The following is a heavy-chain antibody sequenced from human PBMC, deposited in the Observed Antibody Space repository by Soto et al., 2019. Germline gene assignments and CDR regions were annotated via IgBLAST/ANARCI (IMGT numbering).Heavy chain of an antibody. V-gene: IGHV1-69*12. CDR1: GGTFSSYA. CDR3: AQQWLVPPVDS. Sequence: QVQLVQSGAEVKKPGSSVKVSCKASGGTFSSYAISWVRQAPGQGLEWMGGIIPIFGTANSAQKFKGRVTITADESTSTADMALSSLRSEDTAVYYCAQQWLVPPVDSWGQGTLVTVSS. J-gene: IGHJ4*02. D-gene: IGHD6-19*01. CDR2: IIPIFGTA.